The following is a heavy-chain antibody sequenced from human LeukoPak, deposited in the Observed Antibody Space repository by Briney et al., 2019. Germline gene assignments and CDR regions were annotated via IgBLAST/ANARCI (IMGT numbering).Heavy chain of an antibody. CDR2: ISSSSNAI. V-gene: IGHV3-48*02. J-gene: IGHJ6*02. D-gene: IGHD2/OR15-2a*01. CDR1: GFTFRGYS. CDR3: ARDQGRSTESYGMDV. Sequence: PGGSLRLSRAASGFTFRGYSLNWVRQAPGKGREWLSYISSSSNAIHYADSVKGRFTISRDKTKNSLYLQMNDLRDEDTAVYFCARDQGRSTESYGMDVWGQGTTVTVSS.